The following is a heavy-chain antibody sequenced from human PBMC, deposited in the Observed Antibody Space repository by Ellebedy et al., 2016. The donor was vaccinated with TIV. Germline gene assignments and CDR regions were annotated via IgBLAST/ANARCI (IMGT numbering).Heavy chain of an antibody. Sequence: PGRSLRLSCAASGFTSSSYWMSWVRQAPGKGLEWVANVKQDESEKYYVGSVKGRFTISRDNAKNSLLLQMNSLRAEDTAVYYCARLSRNAFDIWGQGTMVTVSS. J-gene: IGHJ3*02. CDR2: VKQDESEK. V-gene: IGHV3-7*01. CDR3: ARLSRNAFDI. CDR1: GFTSSSYW.